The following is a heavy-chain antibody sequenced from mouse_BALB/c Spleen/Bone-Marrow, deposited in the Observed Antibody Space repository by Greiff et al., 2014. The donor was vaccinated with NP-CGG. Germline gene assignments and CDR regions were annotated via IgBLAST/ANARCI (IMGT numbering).Heavy chain of an antibody. CDR1: GYTFTDYY. CDR3: TRDLDY. J-gene: IGHJ2*01. CDR2: IHPGSGGT. Sequence: QVKLQQSGAGLVRPAPSLTLSCSASGYTFTDYYLHWVRQIPVNGLEWIGAIHPGSGGTAYNQKFKGKATLTANTSSSNAYMELSSLTSEDAAVDDSTRDLDYGGQGTTLTVSS. V-gene: IGHV1-15*01.